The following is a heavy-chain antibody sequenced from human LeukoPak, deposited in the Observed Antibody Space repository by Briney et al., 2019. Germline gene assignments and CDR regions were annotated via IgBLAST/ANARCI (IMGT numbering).Heavy chain of an antibody. J-gene: IGHJ4*02. D-gene: IGHD4-17*01. V-gene: IGHV3-33*06. CDR3: AKDGGGDYESYFDY. Sequence: PGGSMRLSCAASGFTFSSYWMSWVRQAPGKGLEWVAVIWYDGSNKYYADSVKGRFTISRDNSKNTLYLQMNSLRAEDTAVYYCAKDGGGDYESYFDYWGQGTLVTVSS. CDR2: IWYDGSNK. CDR1: GFTFSSYW.